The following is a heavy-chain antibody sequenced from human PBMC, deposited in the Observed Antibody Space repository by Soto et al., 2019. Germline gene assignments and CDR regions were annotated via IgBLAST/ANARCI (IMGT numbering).Heavy chain of an antibody. CDR2: IYHSGST. J-gene: IGHJ4*02. CDR3: ARGALGYGDYDFDY. Sequence: SETLSLTCAVSGGSISSGGYSWSWIRQPPGKGLEWIGYIYHSGSTYYNPSLKSRVTISVDRSKNQFSLKLSSVTAADTAVYYCARGALGYGDYDFDYWGQGTLVTVSS. CDR1: GGSISSGGYS. D-gene: IGHD4-17*01. V-gene: IGHV4-30-2*01.